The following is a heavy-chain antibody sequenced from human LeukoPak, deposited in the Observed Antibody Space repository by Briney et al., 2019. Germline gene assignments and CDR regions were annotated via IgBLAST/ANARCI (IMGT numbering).Heavy chain of an antibody. D-gene: IGHD1-14*01. V-gene: IGHV3-74*01. CDR1: GFTFSSYW. J-gene: IGHJ6*02. CDR3: ATGQGHGMDV. CDR2: INSDGSST. Sequence: GGSLRLSCAASGFTFSSYWMHWVRQAPGKGLVWVSRINSDGSSTSSADSVKGRFTISRNNAKNTLYLQMNSLRAEDTAVYYCATGQGHGMDVWGQGTTVTVSS.